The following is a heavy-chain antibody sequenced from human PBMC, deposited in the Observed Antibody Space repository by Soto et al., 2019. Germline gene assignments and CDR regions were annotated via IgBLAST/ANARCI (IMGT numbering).Heavy chain of an antibody. CDR3: AHRAHAGVFDY. CDR1: GFSLSTSGVG. CDR2: IYWDDDK. V-gene: IGHV2-5*02. D-gene: IGHD3-10*01. Sequence: QITLKESGPTLVKPTQTLTLTCTFSGFSLSTSGVGVDWIRQPPGKALEWLALIYWDDDKRYSPSLKSRLTITNDTTQMQVVLTITNMDPVDTAKYDCAHRAHAGVFDYWGQGTLVTVSS. J-gene: IGHJ4*02.